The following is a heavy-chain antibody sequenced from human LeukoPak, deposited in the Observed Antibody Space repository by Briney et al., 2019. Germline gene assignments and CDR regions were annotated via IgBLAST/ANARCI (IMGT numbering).Heavy chain of an antibody. D-gene: IGHD1-26*01. V-gene: IGHV4-61*02. Sequence: SETLSLTCTVSGGSISSGSYYWSWIRQPAGKGLEWIGRIYTSGSTNYNPSLKSRVTISVDTSKNQFSLKLSSVTAADTAVYYCANREILYSGSYRYYYYYYMDVWGKGTTVTVPS. CDR3: ANREILYSGSYRYYYYYYMDV. CDR2: IYTSGST. J-gene: IGHJ6*03. CDR1: GGSISSGSYY.